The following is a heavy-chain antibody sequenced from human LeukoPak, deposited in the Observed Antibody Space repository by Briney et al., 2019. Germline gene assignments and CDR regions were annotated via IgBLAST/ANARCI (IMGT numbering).Heavy chain of an antibody. CDR2: ISYDGSNK. Sequence: GRSLRLSCAAPGFTFSSYAMHWVRQAPGKGLEWVAVISYDGSNKYYADSVKGRFTISRDNSKNTLYLQMNSLRAEDTAVYYCARDRAAPDFWSGYYRPHYYGMDVWGQGTTVTVSS. D-gene: IGHD3-3*01. CDR1: GFTFSSYA. CDR3: ARDRAAPDFWSGYYRPHYYGMDV. V-gene: IGHV3-30-3*01. J-gene: IGHJ6*02.